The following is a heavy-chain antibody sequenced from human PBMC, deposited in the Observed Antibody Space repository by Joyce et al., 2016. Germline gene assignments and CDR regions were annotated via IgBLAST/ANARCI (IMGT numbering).Heavy chain of an antibody. J-gene: IGHJ5*02. D-gene: IGHD4-17*01. CDR2: FNPNSGNT. CDR3: TRERNFGDLSFDP. CDR1: GYTFTRYD. Sequence: QVQLVQSGAEVKKPGASVKVSCTASGYTFTRYDINWVRQATGQGLVWMGGFNPNSGNTDYAQNCQGRVTMTRNTSISTAYMELSSLRSEDTAVYYCTRERNFGDLSFDPWGQGTLVTVSS. V-gene: IGHV1-8*01.